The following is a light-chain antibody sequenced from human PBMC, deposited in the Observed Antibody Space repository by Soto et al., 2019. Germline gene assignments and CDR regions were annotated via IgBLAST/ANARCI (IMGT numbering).Light chain of an antibody. CDR1: SSDVGSYNL. CDR2: GVS. V-gene: IGLV2-8*01. J-gene: IGLJ2*01. Sequence: QSVLTPPPSASGSPGQSVTISCTGNSSDVGSYNLVSWHQQHPGKAPKVMIYGVSQRPSGVPDRFSGSKSGNTASLTVSGLQAEDEADYYCSSYAGSSVVSGAGTQLTVL. CDR3: SSYAGSSVV.